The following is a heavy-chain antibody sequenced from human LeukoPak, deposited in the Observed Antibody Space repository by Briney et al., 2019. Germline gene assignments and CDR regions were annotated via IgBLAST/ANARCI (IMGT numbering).Heavy chain of an antibody. J-gene: IGHJ5*02. CDR2: IYKDAVA. V-gene: IGHV3-66*02. CDR3: ARDSGGSSGEVYWFDP. D-gene: IGHD1-26*01. Sequence: GGSLRLSCAASGFTVSSSYMSWVRQAPGKGLEWVAVIYKDAVAFHADSVKGRFTISRDNSKNTLYLQMNSLRAEDTAVYYCARDSGGSSGEVYWFDPWGQGTLVTVSS. CDR1: GFTVSSSY.